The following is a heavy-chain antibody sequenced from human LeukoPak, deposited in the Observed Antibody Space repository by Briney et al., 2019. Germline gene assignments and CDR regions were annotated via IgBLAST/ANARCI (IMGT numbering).Heavy chain of an antibody. CDR2: IYHDGSNE. D-gene: IGHD6-19*01. CDR1: GFTFSGFA. J-gene: IGHJ4*02. CDR3: ARSSGWYG. V-gene: IGHV3-33*01. Sequence: PGGSLRLSCAASGFTFSGFAMHWVRQAPGKGLEWMAVIYHDGSNEYYADSVKGRFTISRDNAKNSLYLQMNSLRAEDTAAYYCARSSGWYGWGQGTLVTVSS.